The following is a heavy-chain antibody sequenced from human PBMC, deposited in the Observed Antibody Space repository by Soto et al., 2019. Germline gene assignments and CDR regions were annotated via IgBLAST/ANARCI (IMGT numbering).Heavy chain of an antibody. V-gene: IGHV4-59*08. CDR2: IYYSGST. D-gene: IGHD6-19*01. CDR1: GGSMSSYY. J-gene: IGHJ4*02. Sequence: SETLSLTCIVSGGSMSSYYWSWIRQSPGKGLEWIGYIYYSGSTNYNPSLKSRVTISVDTSKNQFSLKLRSVTAADTAVYYCASGTAVAGTRGFDYWGQGSLVTVSS. CDR3: ASGTAVAGTRGFDY.